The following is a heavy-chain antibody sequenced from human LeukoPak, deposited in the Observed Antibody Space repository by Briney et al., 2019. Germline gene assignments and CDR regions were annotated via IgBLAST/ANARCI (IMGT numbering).Heavy chain of an antibody. Sequence: SSQTLSLTCTVSGGSISSGGYYWSWIRQHPGKGLEWIGYIYYSGSTYYNPSLKSRGTISVDTSKNQFSLKLSSETAADTAVYYCARARSGITIFGEPSDGMDVWGQGTTVTVSS. CDR2: IYYSGST. CDR3: ARARSGITIFGEPSDGMDV. CDR1: GGSISSGGYY. J-gene: IGHJ6*02. D-gene: IGHD3-3*01. V-gene: IGHV4-31*03.